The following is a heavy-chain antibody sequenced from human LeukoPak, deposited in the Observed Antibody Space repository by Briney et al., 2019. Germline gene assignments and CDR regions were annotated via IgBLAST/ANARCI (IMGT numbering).Heavy chain of an antibody. D-gene: IGHD4/OR15-4a*01. CDR1: GFTVSSNF. J-gene: IGHJ4*02. CDR3: AKDLMGLWPTVFDY. CDR2: IYSGGST. Sequence: GGSLRLSCAASGFTVSSNFMSWVRQAPGKGLQWVSIIYSGGSTDYADSVRGRFSVSRDNSKNTLYLQMNSLRAEDTAVYYCAKDLMGLWPTVFDYWGQGTLVTVSS. V-gene: IGHV3-53*01.